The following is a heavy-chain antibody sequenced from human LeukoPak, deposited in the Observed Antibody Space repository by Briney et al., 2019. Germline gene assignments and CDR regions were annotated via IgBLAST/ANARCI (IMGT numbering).Heavy chain of an antibody. J-gene: IGHJ4*02. CDR1: GGSISSYY. Sequence: SETLSLTCTVSGGSISSYYWSWLRQPPGKGLEWIGYIYYSGSSNYNPSLKSRVTISVDTSKNQFTLKLSSVTAADTAVYYCARALVTFGGVIVDYWGQGTLVTVSS. D-gene: IGHD3-16*02. CDR2: IYYSGSS. CDR3: ARALVTFGGVIVDY. V-gene: IGHV4-59*01.